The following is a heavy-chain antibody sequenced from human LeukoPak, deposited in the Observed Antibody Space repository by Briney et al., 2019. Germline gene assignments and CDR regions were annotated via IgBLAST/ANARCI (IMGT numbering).Heavy chain of an antibody. CDR1: GFTFSSNS. V-gene: IGHV3-21*01. CDR3: ARDVVSGSYYYFNY. CDR2: LTRSSRHI. D-gene: IGHD1-26*01. Sequence: GGSLSLSCAASGFTFSSNSMNWFRQAPGKGLEWVSSLTRSSRHIYDADSVKCRFTISRDNAKNSLYLQMNSLRAEDTAVYYCARDVVSGSYYYFNYWGQGTLVTASS. J-gene: IGHJ4*02.